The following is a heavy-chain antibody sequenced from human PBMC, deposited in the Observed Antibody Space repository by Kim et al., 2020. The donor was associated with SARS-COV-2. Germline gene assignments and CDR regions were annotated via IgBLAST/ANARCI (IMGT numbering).Heavy chain of an antibody. D-gene: IGHD6-13*01. CDR3: AKEDIGVIDY. CDR2: K. J-gene: IGHJ4*02. V-gene: IGHV3-33*06. Sequence: KDYADTVKGRFTTSRENSKNTLYLQMNRLRAEDTAVYYCAKEDIGVIDYWGQGTLVTVSS.